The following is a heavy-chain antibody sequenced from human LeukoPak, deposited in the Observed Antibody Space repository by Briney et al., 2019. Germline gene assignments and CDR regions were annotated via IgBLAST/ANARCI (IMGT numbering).Heavy chain of an antibody. CDR3: ARDNNGYDS. CDR1: GFTFSSYA. V-gene: IGHV3-23*01. Sequence: GGSLRLSCAASGFTFSSYAMSWVRQAPGKGLEWVSAISGSGGSTYYADSVKGRFTISRDNAKNTLYLQMSSLRAEDTAVYYCARDNNGYDSWGQGTLVTVAS. CDR2: ISGSGGST. J-gene: IGHJ5*01. D-gene: IGHD2-8*01.